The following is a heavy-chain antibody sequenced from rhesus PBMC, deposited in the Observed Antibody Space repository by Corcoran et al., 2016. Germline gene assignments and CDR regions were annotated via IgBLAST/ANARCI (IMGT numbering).Heavy chain of an antibody. CDR2: IYGSGSST. J-gene: IGHJ4*01. Sequence: QLQLQESGPGLVKPSETLSVTCAVSGGSISSSYWSWIRQAPGKGLEWIGYIYGSGSSTNYNPSLKSLVTLSVDTSKIQLSLKLSSVTAADTAVYYCASLSSNWGDYYVAYFDSWGQGVLVTVSS. V-gene: IGHV4-169*01. CDR3: ASLSSNWGDYYVAYFDS. D-gene: IGHD3-34*01. CDR1: GGSISSSY.